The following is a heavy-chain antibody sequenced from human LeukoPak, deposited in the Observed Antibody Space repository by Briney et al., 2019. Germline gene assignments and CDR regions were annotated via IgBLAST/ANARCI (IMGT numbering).Heavy chain of an antibody. CDR3: RVASDYDFWSGPLDY. CDR2: ISHDGNHK. J-gene: IGHJ4*02. CDR1: GFTFSVFG. V-gene: IGHV3-30*03. D-gene: IGHD3-3*01. Sequence: GGSLRLSCEASGFTFSVFGMHWVRQTPGKGLEWVALISHDGNHKHYADSVKGRFTISRDNAKNSLYLQMNSLRAEDTAVYYCRVASDYDFWSGPLDYWGQGTLVTVSS.